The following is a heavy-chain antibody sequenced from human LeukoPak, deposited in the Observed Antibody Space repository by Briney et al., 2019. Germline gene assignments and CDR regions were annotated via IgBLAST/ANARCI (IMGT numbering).Heavy chain of an antibody. V-gene: IGHV4-4*08. D-gene: IGHD3-22*01. CDR3: ASSTGARAPDDYDSSGYYLSY. Sequence: SETLSLTCTVSGGSISSYYWSWIRQPPGKGLEWIGDIYTSGSTNYNPSLQSRVTISLDTSKNRFYLMLSYVTSADTAVYYCASSTGARAPDDYDSSGYYLSYWGHGTLVTASS. CDR2: IYTSGST. CDR1: GGSISSYY. J-gene: IGHJ4*01.